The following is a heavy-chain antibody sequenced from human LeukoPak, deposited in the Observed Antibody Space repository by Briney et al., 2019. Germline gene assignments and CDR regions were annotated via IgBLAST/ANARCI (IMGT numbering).Heavy chain of an antibody. V-gene: IGHV3-23*01. D-gene: IGHD5-18*01. CDR3: ARAKRGYSYGYYHYFDY. J-gene: IGHJ4*02. CDR2: ISGSGGST. CDR1: GFTFNSYG. Sequence: GGSLRLSCAASGFTFNSYGMNWVRQAPGKGLEWVSAISGSGGSTYYADSVKGRFTLSRDNSKNTLYLQMNSLRAEDTAVYYCARAKRGYSYGYYHYFDYWGQGTLVTVSS.